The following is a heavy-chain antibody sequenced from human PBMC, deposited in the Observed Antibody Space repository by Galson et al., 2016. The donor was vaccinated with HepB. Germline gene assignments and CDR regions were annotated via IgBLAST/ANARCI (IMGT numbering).Heavy chain of an antibody. Sequence: SVKVSCKASGGPLNVFSINWVRQAPGQGLEWMGRIVPIYGTTEYAQKFQGRATFTADKSTSTVDMELSRITFEDSALYYCASPQNRSNGQYLAFDIWGQGTTVTVSS. D-gene: IGHD4-11*01. CDR2: IVPIYGTT. J-gene: IGHJ3*02. V-gene: IGHV1-69*06. CDR1: GGPLNVFS. CDR3: ASPQNRSNGQYLAFDI.